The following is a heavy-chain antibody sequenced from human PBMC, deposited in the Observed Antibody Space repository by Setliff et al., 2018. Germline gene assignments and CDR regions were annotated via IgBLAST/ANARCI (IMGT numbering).Heavy chain of an antibody. CDR3: AGDSRDSYDTSGHYLSLDS. Sequence: SVKVSCKASGGTFRTDGFNWVRQAPGQGLEWMGRIIPVFRTAKYAQRFQGRVTITADEITSTAFMDVSSLRSEDTAFYFCAGDSRDSYDTSGHYLSLDSWGQGTLFTVSS. CDR2: IIPVFRTA. D-gene: IGHD3-22*01. V-gene: IGHV1-69*13. J-gene: IGHJ4*02. CDR1: GGTFRTDG.